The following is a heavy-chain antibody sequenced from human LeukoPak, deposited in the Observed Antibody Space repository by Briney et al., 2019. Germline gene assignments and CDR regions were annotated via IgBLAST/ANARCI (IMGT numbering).Heavy chain of an antibody. CDR2: FHLSGST. Sequence: SETLSLTCAVYGGSFSGYYWSWIRQPPGKGLEWIGSFHLSGSTDYNPSLKSRVTISVDTSKNQFSLKLSSVTAADTAVYYCARTGGSRESSGWYYYYYYMDVWGKGTTVTVSS. V-gene: IGHV4-34*01. D-gene: IGHD6-19*01. CDR1: GGSFSGYY. CDR3: ARTGGSRESSGWYYYYYYMDV. J-gene: IGHJ6*03.